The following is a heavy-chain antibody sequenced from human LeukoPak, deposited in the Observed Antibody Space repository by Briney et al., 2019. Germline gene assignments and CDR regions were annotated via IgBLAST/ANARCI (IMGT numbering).Heavy chain of an antibody. V-gene: IGHV4-59*01. CDR2: IYYSGST. Sequence: SETLSLTCTVSGGSISTYYWSWIRQPPGRGLEWIGYIYYSGSTNYNPSLQSRVAISIDTSKNQFSLKLSSVTAADTAVYYCARVKGDYVVTDGMDVWGQGTTVTVSS. J-gene: IGHJ6*02. CDR3: ARVKGDYVVTDGMDV. CDR1: GGSISTYY. D-gene: IGHD4-17*01.